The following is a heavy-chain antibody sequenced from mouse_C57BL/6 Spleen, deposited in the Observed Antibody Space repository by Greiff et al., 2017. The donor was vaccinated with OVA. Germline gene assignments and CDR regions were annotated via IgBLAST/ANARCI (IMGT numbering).Heavy chain of an antibody. V-gene: IGHV1-69*01. CDR1: GYTFTSYW. J-gene: IGHJ2*01. CDR3: ARRGGYYVDY. Sequence: VQLQQPGAELVMPGASVKLSCKASGYTFTSYWMHWVKQRPGQGLEWIGEIDPSDSSTNYNQKFKSKSTLTVDKSSRTAYMQLNSRASEDSAVYYCARRGGYYVDYWGQGTTLTVSS. CDR2: IDPSDSST. D-gene: IGHD1-1*02.